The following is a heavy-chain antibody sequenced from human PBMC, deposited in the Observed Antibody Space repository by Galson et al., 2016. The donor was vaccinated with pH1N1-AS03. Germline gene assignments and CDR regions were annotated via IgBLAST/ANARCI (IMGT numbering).Heavy chain of an antibody. Sequence: CAISGDSVSSNGAAWNWIRQSPSRGLEWLGRTYYRSKWYNDYAVSVKGRITIYADTSRNQFSLQLNSVIPEDTAVYYCVRERGDSSGWQTRWFDPCGQGTLVTVSA. CDR2: TYYRSKWYN. V-gene: IGHV6-1*01. J-gene: IGHJ5*02. D-gene: IGHD6-19*01. CDR3: VRERGDSSGWQTRWFDP. CDR1: GDSVSSNGAA.